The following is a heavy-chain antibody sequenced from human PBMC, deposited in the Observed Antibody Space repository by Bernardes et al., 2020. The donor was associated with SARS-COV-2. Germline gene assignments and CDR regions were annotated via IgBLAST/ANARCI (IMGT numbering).Heavy chain of an antibody. J-gene: IGHJ6*02. D-gene: IGHD6-6*01. CDR2: IYDNGNT. V-gene: IGHV4-61*08. Sequence: SETLSLTCTVSGSSVSSGGYYWSWIRQPPGKGLEWVGFIYDNGNTNYNPSLKSRVTISVDTSKNQLSLKLTSVTAADTAVYYCARVSWSIPAPGYGMDVWGQGTPVTVSS. CDR3: ARVSWSIPAPGYGMDV. CDR1: GSSVSSGGYY.